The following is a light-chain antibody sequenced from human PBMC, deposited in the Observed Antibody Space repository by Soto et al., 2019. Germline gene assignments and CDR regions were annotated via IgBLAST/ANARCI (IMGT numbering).Light chain of an antibody. CDR3: QQYGSSPTT. Sequence: VLTKSPGALSLSPGERGTFSCRASQSVTTNYLAWYQQKPGQAPKLLFFGASIRATGIPDRFSGSGSGTDFTLTISRLEPEDFAVYHCQQYGSSPTTFGQGTKVDIK. CDR1: QSVTTNY. J-gene: IGKJ1*01. V-gene: IGKV3-20*01. CDR2: GAS.